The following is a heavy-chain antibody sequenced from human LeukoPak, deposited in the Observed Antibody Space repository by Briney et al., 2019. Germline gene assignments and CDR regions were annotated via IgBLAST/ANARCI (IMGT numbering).Heavy chain of an antibody. V-gene: IGHV4-34*01. Sequence: PSETLSLTCAVYGGSFSGYYWSWIRQPPGKGLEWIGEINHSGSTNYNPSLKSRVTISVDTSKNQFSLKLSSVTAADTAVYYCARHPGVTTPRWFDPWGQGTLVTVSS. D-gene: IGHD4-17*01. CDR2: INHSGST. CDR1: GGSFSGYY. CDR3: ARHPGVTTPRWFDP. J-gene: IGHJ5*02.